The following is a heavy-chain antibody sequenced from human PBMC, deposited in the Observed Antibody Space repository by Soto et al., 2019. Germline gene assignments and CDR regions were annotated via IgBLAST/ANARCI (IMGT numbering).Heavy chain of an antibody. D-gene: IGHD2-15*01. J-gene: IGHJ5*02. CDR2: FNGNGSGT. V-gene: IGHV3-23*01. Sequence: EVQLLESGGGLVQPGGSLRLACATSGFSFSTYAMTWVRQAPGKGLEWVSTFNGNGSGTYYADSVKGRFTISRDNSKNTLYLQMDSLSAEDTAAYYCAKDNSLHWFDPWGQGTLVTVSS. CDR1: GFSFSTYA. CDR3: AKDNSLHWFDP.